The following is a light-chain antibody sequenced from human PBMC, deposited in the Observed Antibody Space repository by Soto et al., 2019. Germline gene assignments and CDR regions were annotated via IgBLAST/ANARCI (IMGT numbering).Light chain of an antibody. J-gene: IGKJ1*01. CDR1: QTIINY. V-gene: IGKV1-39*01. CDR3: QQSYSTPRT. Sequence: DIQMTQSPSSLSASVGDRVTITCRASQTIINYLNWYQQKPGKAPKLRSDAASTLQGGVPSRVSGSGSGTDCTLSSGSLQPEDFATDECQQSYSTPRTFGQGTKVDIK. CDR2: AAS.